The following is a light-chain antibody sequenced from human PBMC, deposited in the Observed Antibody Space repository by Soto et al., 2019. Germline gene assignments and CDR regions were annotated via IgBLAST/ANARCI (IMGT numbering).Light chain of an antibody. CDR3: CSYAGSYTHV. V-gene: IGLV2-11*01. CDR1: SSDVGTYTY. CDR2: DVI. J-gene: IGLJ1*01. Sequence: QSALTQPRSVSGSPGQSGTISCTGTSSDVGTYTYVSWYQQHPGKAPKLIIYDVIKRPSGVPDRFSGSKSGNTASLTISGLQAEDEADYYCCSYAGSYTHVFGTGTKLTVL.